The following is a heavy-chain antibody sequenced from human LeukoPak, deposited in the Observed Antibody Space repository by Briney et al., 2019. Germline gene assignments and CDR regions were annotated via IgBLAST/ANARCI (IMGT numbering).Heavy chain of an antibody. CDR1: GGSISSYY. D-gene: IGHD3-3*01. V-gene: IGHV4-59*08. CDR2: TYYSGST. CDR3: ARHATDFWSGYQTLGRGNWFDP. J-gene: IGHJ5*02. Sequence: SETLSLTCTVSGGSISSYYWSWIRQPPGKGLEWIGYTYYSGSTNYNPSLKSRVTISVDTSKNQFSLKLSSVTAADTAVYYCARHATDFWSGYQTLGRGNWFDPWGQGTLVTVSS.